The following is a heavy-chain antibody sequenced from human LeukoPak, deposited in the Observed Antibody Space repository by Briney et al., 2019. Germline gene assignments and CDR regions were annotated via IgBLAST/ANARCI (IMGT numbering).Heavy chain of an antibody. CDR2: IYYSGST. CDR3: ARVALGTLVYCGGDCYHFDY. CDR1: GGSISSSSYY. J-gene: IGHJ4*02. D-gene: IGHD2-21*02. V-gene: IGHV4-39*07. Sequence: SETLSLTCTVSGGSISSSSYYWGWIRQPPGKGLEWIGSIYYSGSTYYNPSLKSRVTISVDTSKNQFSLKLSSVTAADTAVYYCARVALGTLVYCGGDCYHFDYWGQGTLVTVSS.